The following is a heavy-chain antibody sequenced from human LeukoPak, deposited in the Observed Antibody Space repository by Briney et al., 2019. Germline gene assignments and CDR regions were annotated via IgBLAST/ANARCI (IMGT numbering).Heavy chain of an antibody. J-gene: IGHJ4*02. CDR3: AKGFNRLFDY. CDR1: GDSVSSNSAA. V-gene: IGHV6-1*01. CDR2: TYYRSQWNH. Sequence: SQTLSLTCAISGDSVSSNSAAWNSIRQSPSRGLEWLGRTYYRSQWNHDYAVSVRSRITINPDTSKNQFYLQLNSVTPEDTAVYYCAKGFNRLFDYWGQGTLVTVSS. D-gene: IGHD3-10*01.